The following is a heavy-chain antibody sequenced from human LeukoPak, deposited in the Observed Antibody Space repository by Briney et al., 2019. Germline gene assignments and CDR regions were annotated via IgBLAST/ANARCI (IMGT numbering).Heavy chain of an antibody. CDR2: ISADNGKT. Sequence: GASVKVSCKASGGTFISYAISWVRQAPGQGLEWMGWISADNGKTNYAQKLQGRVTMTTDTSTSTASMELRSLSSDDTAVYYCARDHAAGWELPLNWFDPWGQGTLVTVSS. V-gene: IGHV1-18*01. CDR1: GGTFISYA. J-gene: IGHJ5*02. CDR3: ARDHAAGWELPLNWFDP. D-gene: IGHD1-26*01.